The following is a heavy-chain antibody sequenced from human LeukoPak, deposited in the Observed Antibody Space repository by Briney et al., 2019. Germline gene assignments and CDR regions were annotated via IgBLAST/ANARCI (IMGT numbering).Heavy chain of an antibody. J-gene: IGHJ4*02. CDR2: ISYDGSNK. D-gene: IGHD3-10*01. CDR1: GFIFSSYG. CDR3: ARGRGSYGSGGYPRSYFDY. Sequence: GGSLRLSCAASGFIFSSYGMHWVRQAPGKGLEWVAVISYDGSNKYYADSVKGRFTISRDNSKNTLYLQMNSLRAEDTAVYYCARGRGSYGSGGYPRSYFDYWGQGTLVTVSS. V-gene: IGHV3-30*19.